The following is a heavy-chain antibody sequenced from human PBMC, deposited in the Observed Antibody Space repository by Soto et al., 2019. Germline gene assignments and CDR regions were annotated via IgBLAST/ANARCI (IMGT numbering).Heavy chain of an antibody. Sequence: QVQLVESGGGVVQPGRSLRLSCAASGFTFISYAMHWVRQAPGKGLEWVAVISYDGGSKYFADSVKGRFTISRDNSKNALVLQINSLRADDTAVYYCATARAHWGPIDYWGQGTLVTVSS. V-gene: IGHV3-30-3*01. CDR1: GFTFISYA. D-gene: IGHD7-27*01. J-gene: IGHJ4*02. CDR2: ISYDGGSK. CDR3: ATARAHWGPIDY.